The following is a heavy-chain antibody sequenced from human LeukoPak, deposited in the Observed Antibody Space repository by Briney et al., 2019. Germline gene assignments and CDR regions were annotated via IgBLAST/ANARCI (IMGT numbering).Heavy chain of an antibody. CDR1: GGTFSDYA. CDR2: FIPILGTA. CDR3: AGIPVFGVVLHQEPV. Sequence: GASVKVSCKASGGTFSDYALNWVRQAPGQGLEWMGVFIPILGTANSTQKFQDRVTITADISTNTVYMELSRLRSEDTAVYFCAGIPVFGVVLHQEPVWGKGTTVIVTS. D-gene: IGHD3-3*01. V-gene: IGHV1-69*10. J-gene: IGHJ6*04.